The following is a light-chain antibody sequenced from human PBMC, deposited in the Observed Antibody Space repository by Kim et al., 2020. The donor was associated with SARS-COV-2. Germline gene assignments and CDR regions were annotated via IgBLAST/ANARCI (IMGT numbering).Light chain of an antibody. CDR1: NIGSKS. CDR2: CDS. Sequence: APGKTARITCGGNNIGSKSVHWYQQKPGQAPVLVIYCDSDRPSGIPERFSGSNSGNTATLTISRVEAGDEADYYCQVWDSSSDHWVFGGGTKLTVL. J-gene: IGLJ3*02. V-gene: IGLV3-21*04. CDR3: QVWDSSSDHWV.